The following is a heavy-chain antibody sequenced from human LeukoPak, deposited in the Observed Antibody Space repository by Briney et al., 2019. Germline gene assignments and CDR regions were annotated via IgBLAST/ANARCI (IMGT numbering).Heavy chain of an antibody. V-gene: IGHV4-59*01. CDR3: ARVRSLIGAPDY. Sequence: SETLSLTCSVSGASISSYYWSWIRQPPGKGLEWIGCIYYGGSTNYNPSLKSRVTMSVDTSKKQISLKLSSVTAADMAVYYCARVRSLIGAPDYWGQGTPVTVSS. CDR1: GASISSYY. J-gene: IGHJ4*02. CDR2: IYYGGST. D-gene: IGHD6-6*01.